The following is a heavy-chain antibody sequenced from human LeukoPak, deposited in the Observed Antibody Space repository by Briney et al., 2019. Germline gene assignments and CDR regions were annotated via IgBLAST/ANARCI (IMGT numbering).Heavy chain of an antibody. Sequence: GGSLRLSCAAPGMTFSNHWMHWVCQDPPKGLEWVSLIKTDGRTTIYTDSVKGRFTISRDNGKSMLYLQMNGLRAEDTGIYYCTTGPSYGYEWWGQGTVVTVSS. J-gene: IGHJ4*02. V-gene: IGHV3-74*01. D-gene: IGHD3-16*01. CDR1: GMTFSNHW. CDR3: TTGPSYGYEW. CDR2: IKTDGRTT.